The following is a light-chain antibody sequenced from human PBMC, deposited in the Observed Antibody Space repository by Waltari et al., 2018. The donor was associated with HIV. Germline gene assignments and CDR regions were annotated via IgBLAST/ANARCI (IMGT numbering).Light chain of an antibody. Sequence: QSVLTQPPSASGPPGQRATIPCPGTSSKMGRITVNWYQKLPGTPLKLPIYSNNRRPSGVPDRFSGSKSGTSASLAISGLQSEDEADYYCAAWDDSLNGVVFGGGTKLTVL. CDR2: SNN. CDR3: AAWDDSLNGVV. J-gene: IGLJ2*01. V-gene: IGLV1-44*01. CDR1: SSKMGRIT.